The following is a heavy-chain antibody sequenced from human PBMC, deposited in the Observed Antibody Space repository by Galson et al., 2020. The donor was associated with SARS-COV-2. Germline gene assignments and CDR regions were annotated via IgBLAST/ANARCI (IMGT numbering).Heavy chain of an antibody. CDR3: ARARGVGSGSYYYYYYMDV. Sequence: SVKVSCKASGGTFSSYAISWVRQAPGQGLEWMGGIIPIFGTANYAQQFQGRVTITADESTSTAYMELSSLRSEDTAVYYCARARGVGSGSYYYYYYMDVWGKGTTVTVSS. CDR1: GGTFSSYA. V-gene: IGHV1-69*13. D-gene: IGHD3-10*01. J-gene: IGHJ6*03. CDR2: IIPIFGTA.